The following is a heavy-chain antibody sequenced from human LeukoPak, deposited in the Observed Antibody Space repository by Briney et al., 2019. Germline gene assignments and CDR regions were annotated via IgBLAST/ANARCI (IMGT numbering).Heavy chain of an antibody. J-gene: IGHJ5*02. V-gene: IGHV4-39*01. CDR3: ARRGYYDSSGYLEP. CDR2: IYYSGST. Sequence: SETLSLTCTVSGDSISSSSYYWGWIRQPPGKGLEWIGSIYYSGSTYYNPSLKSRVSISIDTSKNQFSLNLSSVTAADTAVYYCARRGYYDSSGYLEPWGQGTLVTVSS. CDR1: GDSISSSSYY. D-gene: IGHD3-22*01.